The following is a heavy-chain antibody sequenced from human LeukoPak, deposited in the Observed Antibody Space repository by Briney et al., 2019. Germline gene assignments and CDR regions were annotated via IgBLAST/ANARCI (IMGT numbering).Heavy chain of an antibody. D-gene: IGHD4-17*01. CDR2: IYTSGST. Sequence: SETLSPTCTVSGGSISSYYWSWIRQPAGKGLEWIGRIYTSGSTNYNPSLKSRVTMSVDTSKNQFSLKLCSVTAADTAVYYCARELAGAVTPTFDYWGQGTLVTVTS. CDR1: GGSISSYY. V-gene: IGHV4-4*07. CDR3: ARELAGAVTPTFDY. J-gene: IGHJ4*02.